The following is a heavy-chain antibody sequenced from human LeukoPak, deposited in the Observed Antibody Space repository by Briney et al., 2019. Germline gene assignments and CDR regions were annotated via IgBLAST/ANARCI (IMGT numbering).Heavy chain of an antibody. J-gene: IGHJ3*02. CDR3: AKAVRGIVGAADAFDI. V-gene: IGHV3-53*01. Sequence: GGSLRLSCAASGFTVSSNYMSWVRQAPGKGLEWVSVIYSGGSTYYADSVKGRFTISRDNSKNTLYLQMNSLRAEDTAVYYCAKAVRGIVGAADAFDIWGQGTMVTVSS. D-gene: IGHD1-26*01. CDR2: IYSGGST. CDR1: GFTVSSNY.